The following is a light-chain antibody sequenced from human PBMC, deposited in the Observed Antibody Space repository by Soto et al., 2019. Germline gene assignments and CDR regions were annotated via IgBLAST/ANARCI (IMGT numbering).Light chain of an antibody. Sequence: QSVLTQPASVSGSPGQSITISCTGTSSDVGGYNYVSWYQQQSGKAPKLMIHEVSNRPSGVSNRFSGSKSGNTASLTISGLQAEDEADYYCISYTTSTSTPYVFGSGTKVTVL. CDR3: ISYTTSTSTPYV. CDR1: SSDVGGYNY. CDR2: EVS. V-gene: IGLV2-14*01. J-gene: IGLJ1*01.